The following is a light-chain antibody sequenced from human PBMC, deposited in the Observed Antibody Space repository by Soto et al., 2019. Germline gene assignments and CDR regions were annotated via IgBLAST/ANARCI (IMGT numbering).Light chain of an antibody. J-gene: IGLJ2*01. Sequence: QTVVTQEPSFSVSPGGTVTLTCGLSSGSVSTSYYPSWYQQTPGQAPRTLIYSTNTRSSGVPDRFSGSILGNKAALTSTGAQADDESDYYCVLYMGSGIAVFGGGTTLNVL. CDR1: SGSVSTSYY. CDR3: VLYMGSGIAV. V-gene: IGLV8-61*01. CDR2: STN.